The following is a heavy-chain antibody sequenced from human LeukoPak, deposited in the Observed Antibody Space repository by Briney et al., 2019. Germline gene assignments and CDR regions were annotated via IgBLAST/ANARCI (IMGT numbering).Heavy chain of an antibody. D-gene: IGHD3-10*01. V-gene: IGHV3-48*03. J-gene: IGHJ4*02. Sequence: PGGSLRLSCAASGFTFSSYEMNWVRQAPGKGLEWVSYISSSGSTIYYADSVKGRFTISRDNAKNSLYLQMNSLRAEDTAVYYCARVRPHIFGELLYPSFLFDYWGQGTLVTVSS. CDR1: GFTFSSYE. CDR3: ARVRPHIFGELLYPSFLFDY. CDR2: ISSSGSTI.